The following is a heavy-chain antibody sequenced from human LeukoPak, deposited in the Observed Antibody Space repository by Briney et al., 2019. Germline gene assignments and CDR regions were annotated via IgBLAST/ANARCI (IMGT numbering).Heavy chain of an antibody. V-gene: IGHV3-73*01. Sequence: GGSLRLSCAASGFSDSTIHWVRQASGQGLEWVARIRNKANNYATEHAASVKGRFTISRDDSKDTAYLQMNSLKTEDTAVYYCISFGDYTAFWGQGALVTVSS. J-gene: IGHJ4*02. CDR1: GFSDST. CDR3: ISFGDYTAF. CDR2: IRNKANNYAT. D-gene: IGHD4-17*01.